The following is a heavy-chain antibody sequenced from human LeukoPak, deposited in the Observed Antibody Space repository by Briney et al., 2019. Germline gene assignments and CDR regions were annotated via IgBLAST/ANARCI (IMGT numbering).Heavy chain of an antibody. J-gene: IGHJ6*03. D-gene: IGHD2-2*02. CDR1: GFTFDDYA. V-gene: IGHV3-9*01. CDR2: ISWNSGSI. CDR3: AKGSPRPYCSSTSCYNYYYMDV. Sequence: PGGSLRLSCAASGFTFDDYAMHWVRQAPGKGLEWVSGISWNSGSIGYADSVRGRVTISRDNAKNSLYLQMNSLRAEDTDLYYCAKGSPRPYCSSTSCYNYYYMDVWGKGTTVTISS.